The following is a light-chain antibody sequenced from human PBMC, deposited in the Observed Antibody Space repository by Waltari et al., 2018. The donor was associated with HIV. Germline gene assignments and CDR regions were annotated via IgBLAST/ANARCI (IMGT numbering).Light chain of an antibody. V-gene: IGKV3-15*01. J-gene: IGKJ2*01. CDR2: EAA. Sequence: IVMTQSPPTLSVSPGQRVTLSCRASQSISAKVAWYQQRPGQAPRLLIYEAATRPTGIPARFSGSGSGTEFTLTISSLQSEDFATYFCQQYDSGPRVITFGQGTMLEIK. CDR1: QSISAK. CDR3: QQYDSGPRVIT.